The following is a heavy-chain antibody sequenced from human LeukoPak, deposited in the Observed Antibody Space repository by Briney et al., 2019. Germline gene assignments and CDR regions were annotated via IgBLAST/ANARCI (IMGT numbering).Heavy chain of an antibody. CDR3: AKVPYSDYGSGRPPFMDV. CDR1: GFTCSSYA. CDR2: LSNTGIAT. D-gene: IGHD3-10*01. J-gene: IGHJ6*02. Sequence: GGSLTLSCAASGFTCSSYAMSWVRQAPGKGLEWVSTLSNTGIATYYADSVKGRFTISRDNYENTLFLQMNYLRAEDTATFYCAKVPYSDYGSGRPPFMDVWGQGTTVAVSS. V-gene: IGHV3-23*01.